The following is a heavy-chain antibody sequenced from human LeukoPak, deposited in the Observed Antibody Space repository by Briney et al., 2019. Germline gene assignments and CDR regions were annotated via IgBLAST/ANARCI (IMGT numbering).Heavy chain of an antibody. Sequence: SETLSLTCSVSGGSIKTYYWTWIRQPPGKGLEWIGHIHYSGSTDSNPSLMGRVTISLGTSKSQFSLELRSVTAADTAVYYCVRDQSEFDSWGQGTVVTVSS. CDR1: GGSIKTYY. V-gene: IGHV4-59*01. CDR2: IHYSGST. J-gene: IGHJ4*02. CDR3: VRDQSEFDS.